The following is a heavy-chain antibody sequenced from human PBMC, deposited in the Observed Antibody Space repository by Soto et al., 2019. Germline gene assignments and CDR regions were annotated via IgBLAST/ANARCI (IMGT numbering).Heavy chain of an antibody. CDR2: ISSSGSTI. CDR1: GFTFSDYY. J-gene: IGHJ6*03. CDR3: ARTGAGTAAIFYPFYHMDV. Sequence: PGGSLRLSCAASGFTFSDYYMSWIRQAPGKGLEWVSYISSSGSTIYYADSVKGRFTISRDNAKNSLYLQMNSLRAEDTAVYYCARTGAGTAAIFYPFYHMDVWGKGTTVTVSS. D-gene: IGHD1-26*01. V-gene: IGHV3-11*01.